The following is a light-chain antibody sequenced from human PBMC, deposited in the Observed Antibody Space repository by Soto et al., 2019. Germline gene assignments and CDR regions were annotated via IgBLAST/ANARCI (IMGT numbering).Light chain of an antibody. V-gene: IGLV1-44*01. Sequence: QSVLTQPASASGTPGQRLTISCSGSNSNIGSHTVNWYQHVAGTAPKLLIYSDDERPSGVADRFSGSKSGTSASLAISGLLAGDEADFFCAAWDDRLNGLVFCGGTKLTVL. CDR2: SDD. CDR3: AAWDDRLNGLV. J-gene: IGLJ3*02. CDR1: NSNIGSHT.